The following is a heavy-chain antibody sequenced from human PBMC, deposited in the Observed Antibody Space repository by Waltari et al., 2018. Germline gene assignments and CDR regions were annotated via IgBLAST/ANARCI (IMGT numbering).Heavy chain of an antibody. Sequence: QVQLVQSGAEVKKPGASVTVSCKASGYTFTSYAMHWVRQAPGQRLEWMGWINAGNGNTKYSQKFQGRVTITRDTSASTAYMELSSLRSEDTAVYYCARDQEWLVNPFDYWGQGTLVTVSS. V-gene: IGHV1-3*01. CDR2: INAGNGNT. CDR1: GYTFTSYA. J-gene: IGHJ4*02. D-gene: IGHD6-19*01. CDR3: ARDQEWLVNPFDY.